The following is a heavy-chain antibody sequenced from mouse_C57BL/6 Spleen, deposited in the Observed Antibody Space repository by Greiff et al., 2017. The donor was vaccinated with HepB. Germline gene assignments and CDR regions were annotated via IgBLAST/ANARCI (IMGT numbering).Heavy chain of an antibody. Sequence: QVQLQQPGTELVKPGASVKLSCKASGYTFTSYWMHWVKQRPGQGLEWIGNINPSNGGTNYNEKFKSKATLTVDKSSSTAYMQLSSLTSEVSAVYYCARDIDDDYYFYAMDYWGQGTSVTVSS. CDR2: INPSNGGT. V-gene: IGHV1-53*01. CDR3: ARDIDDDYYFYAMDY. J-gene: IGHJ4*01. D-gene: IGHD2-3*01. CDR1: GYTFTSYW.